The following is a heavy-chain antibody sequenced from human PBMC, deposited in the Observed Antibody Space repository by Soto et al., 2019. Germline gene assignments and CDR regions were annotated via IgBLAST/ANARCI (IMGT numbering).Heavy chain of an antibody. CDR1: GGTFSSYA. Sequence: SVKVSCKASGGTFSSYAISWVRQAPGQGLEWMGGIIPIFGTANYAQKFQGRVTITADESTSTAYMELSSLRSEDTAVYYCAGFWSGYYNYYYYGMDVWGQGTTVTVSS. D-gene: IGHD3-3*01. CDR2: IIPIFGTA. CDR3: AGFWSGYYNYYYYGMDV. V-gene: IGHV1-69*13. J-gene: IGHJ6*02.